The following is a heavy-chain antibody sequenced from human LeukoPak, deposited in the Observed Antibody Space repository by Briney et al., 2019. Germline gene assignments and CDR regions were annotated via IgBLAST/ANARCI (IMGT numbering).Heavy chain of an antibody. V-gene: IGHV4-30-2*01. J-gene: IGHJ5*02. CDR2: IYHSGST. CDR1: GGSISSGGYS. CDR3: ARGRHSGYGDGFDP. Sequence: SETLSLTCAVSGGSISSGGYSWSWIRQPPGKGLEWIGYIYHSGSTYYNPSLKSRVTISVDRSKNQFSLKLSSVTAADTAVYYCARGRHSGYGDGFDPWGQGALVTVSS. D-gene: IGHD5-12*01.